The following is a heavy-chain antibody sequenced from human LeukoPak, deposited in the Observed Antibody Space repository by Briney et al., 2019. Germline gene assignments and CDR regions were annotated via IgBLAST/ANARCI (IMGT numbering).Heavy chain of an antibody. Sequence: SETLSLTCTVSGGSISSSSYYWGWIRQPPGKGLEWIGSIYYSGSTYYNPSLKSRVTISVDTSKNQFSLKLSSVTAADTAVYYCARGRCSSTSCYTELSWFDPWGQGTLVTVSS. CDR3: ARGRCSSTSCYTELSWFDP. J-gene: IGHJ5*02. CDR1: GGSISSSSYY. D-gene: IGHD2-2*02. V-gene: IGHV4-39*07. CDR2: IYYSGST.